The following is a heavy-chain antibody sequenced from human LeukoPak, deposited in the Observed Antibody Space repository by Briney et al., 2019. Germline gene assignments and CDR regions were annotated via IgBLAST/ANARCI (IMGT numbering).Heavy chain of an antibody. J-gene: IGHJ1*01. V-gene: IGHV3-21*01. CDR1: GFSFSDYD. Sequence: EGSLRLSCSAPGFSFSDYDVNWVRQAPGKGLEWVSAISGRSSHIYYGESVKGRFTISRDNAKNSLYLQMDSLGVEDTAVYYCGRTFPPLRTSSAGDLWGQGTLVIASS. CDR2: ISGRSSHI. CDR3: GRTFPPLRTSSAGDL. D-gene: IGHD3-16*01.